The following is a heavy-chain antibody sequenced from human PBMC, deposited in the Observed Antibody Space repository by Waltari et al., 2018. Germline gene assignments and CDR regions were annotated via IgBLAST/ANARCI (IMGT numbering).Heavy chain of an antibody. V-gene: IGHV3-9*01. CDR2: ISWNSGNI. D-gene: IGHD1-26*01. J-gene: IGHJ4*02. CDR3: AKGHSGSYGLDS. Sequence: EVQLVESGGGLVQPGRSLRLSCAASGFTFDDYAMPWVRQTPGKGLEWVSGISWNSGNIGYADSVKGRFTISRDNAKNSLYLQMNSLRTGDTALYYCAKGHSGSYGLDSWGQGTLVTVSP. CDR1: GFTFDDYA.